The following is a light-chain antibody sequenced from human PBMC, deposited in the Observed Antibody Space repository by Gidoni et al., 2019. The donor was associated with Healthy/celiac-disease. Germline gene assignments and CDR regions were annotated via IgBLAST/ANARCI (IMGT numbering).Light chain of an antibody. CDR1: QSISSY. CDR2: AAS. J-gene: IGKJ1*01. Sequence: DIQMTQSPSSLSASVGDRVTITCRASQSISSYLNWYQQKPGKAPKLLIYAASSLQSGVPSRFSGSGSGTDFTLTISSLQPEDFVTYYCQQSYSTSWTFXXXTKVEIK. V-gene: IGKV1-39*01. CDR3: QQSYSTSWT.